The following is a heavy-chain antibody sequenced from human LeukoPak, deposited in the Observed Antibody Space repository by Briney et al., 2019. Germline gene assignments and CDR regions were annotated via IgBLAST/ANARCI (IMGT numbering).Heavy chain of an antibody. Sequence: SVKVSCKASGGTFSSYAISWVRQAPGQGLERMGGIIPIFGTANYAQKFQGRVTITADESTSTAYMELSNLRSEDTAVYYCASCLSSSWYEEEHWFDPWGQGTLVTVSS. CDR3: ASCLSSSWYEEEHWFDP. CDR1: GGTFSSYA. D-gene: IGHD6-13*01. V-gene: IGHV1-69*13. J-gene: IGHJ5*02. CDR2: IIPIFGTA.